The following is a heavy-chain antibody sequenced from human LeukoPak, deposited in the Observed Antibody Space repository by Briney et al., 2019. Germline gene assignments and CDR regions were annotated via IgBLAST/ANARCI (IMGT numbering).Heavy chain of an antibody. CDR1: GGTFSSYA. D-gene: IGHD3-9*01. CDR2: IIPILGIA. V-gene: IGHV1-69*04. CDR3: ARDRTLMGAYYDILTGPTDAFDI. Sequence: GASVKVSCKASGGTFSSYAISWVRQAPGQGLEWMGRIIPILGIANYAQKFQGRVTITADKSTSTAYMELSSLRSEDTAVYYCARDRTLMGAYYDILTGPTDAFDIWGQGTMVTVSS. J-gene: IGHJ3*02.